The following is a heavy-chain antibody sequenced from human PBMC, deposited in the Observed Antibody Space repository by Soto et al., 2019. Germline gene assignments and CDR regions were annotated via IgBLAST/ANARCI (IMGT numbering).Heavy chain of an antibody. Sequence: GGSLTLASAVSTSLLARDRLNCVSPAHGDWLTWVSSISSTTNYIYYGDSMKGRFTISRDNAKNALYLEMNSLRAEDTAVYYCARESEDLTSNFDYWGQGTLVTVSS. CDR1: TSLLARDR. J-gene: IGHJ4*02. V-gene: IGHV3-21*06. CDR2: ISSTTNYI. CDR3: ARESEDLTSNFDY.